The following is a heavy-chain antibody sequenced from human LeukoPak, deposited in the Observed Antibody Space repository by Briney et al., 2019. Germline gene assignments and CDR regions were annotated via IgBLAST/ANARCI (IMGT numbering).Heavy chain of an antibody. J-gene: IGHJ6*03. CDR1: GSTFSSFS. CDR3: ARALARGFNSYYYYMDV. D-gene: IGHD3-10*01. Sequence: GGSLRLSCAASGSTFSSFSMNWVRQAPGKGLEWVSSISSSSSYIYYAGSVKGRFTISRDNVRNSLYLQMDSLRDDDTAVYYCARALARGFNSYYYYMDVWGKGTTVTVSS. V-gene: IGHV3-21*01. CDR2: ISSSSSYI.